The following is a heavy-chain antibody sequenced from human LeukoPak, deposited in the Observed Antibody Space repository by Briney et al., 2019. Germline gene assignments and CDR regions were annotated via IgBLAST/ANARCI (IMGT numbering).Heavy chain of an antibody. Sequence: SETLPLTCTASGGSISSGDYYWNWIRQPPGKGLEWTGTIHNNGNNYYSASLQSRVTISRDTSKNQFSLQLSSVTAADTAVYFCGRRHYGVGFEIWGQGTKVTVSS. CDR2: IHNNGNN. J-gene: IGHJ3*02. D-gene: IGHD2-8*01. CDR3: GRRHYGVGFEI. CDR1: GGSISSGDYY. V-gene: IGHV4-39*07.